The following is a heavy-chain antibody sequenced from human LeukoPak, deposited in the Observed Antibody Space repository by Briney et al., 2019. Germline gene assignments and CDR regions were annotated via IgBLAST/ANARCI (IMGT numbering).Heavy chain of an antibody. Sequence: GGSLRLSCAASGFTFDDYGMSWVRQAPGKGLEWVSGINWNGGSTGYADSVKGRFTISRDNAKNSLYLQMNSLRAEDTALYHCARHIAAAGTGDALDIWGQGTMVTVSS. V-gene: IGHV3-20*01. CDR2: INWNGGST. CDR3: ARHIAAAGTGDALDI. D-gene: IGHD6-13*01. J-gene: IGHJ3*02. CDR1: GFTFDDYG.